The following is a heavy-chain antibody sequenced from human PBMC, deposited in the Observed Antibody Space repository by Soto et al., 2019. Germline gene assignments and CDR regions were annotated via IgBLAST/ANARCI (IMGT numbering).Heavy chain of an antibody. Sequence: GGSLRLSCAASGFTFSSCAMSWVRQAPGMGLQWVSAISDSGGNTYYADSVRGRFTISRDNSKNTLYLQLNSLGAEDTAVYYCAKDRPAAGSQWLVPIWGRGTLVTVSS. D-gene: IGHD6-19*01. CDR2: ISDSGGNT. CDR3: AKDRPAAGSQWLVPI. V-gene: IGHV3-23*01. CDR1: GFTFSSCA. J-gene: IGHJ4*02.